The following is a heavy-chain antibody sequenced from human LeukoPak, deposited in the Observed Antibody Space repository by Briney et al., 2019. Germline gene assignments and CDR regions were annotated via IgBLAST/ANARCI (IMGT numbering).Heavy chain of an antibody. CDR2: IRISAYGATT. CDR1: GLPFSDA. V-gene: IGHV3-49*04. J-gene: IGHJ4*02. CDR3: ATHRLESHDIQFDY. D-gene: IGHD1-1*01. Sequence: GRSLRLSCSVSGLPFSDALSWVRQLPGEGLEWVGFIRISAYGATTEYSAPVKDRFSISRDDSNSLVYLQMNTLKTEDTAVYYCATHRLESHDIQFDYWGQGAQVTVSS.